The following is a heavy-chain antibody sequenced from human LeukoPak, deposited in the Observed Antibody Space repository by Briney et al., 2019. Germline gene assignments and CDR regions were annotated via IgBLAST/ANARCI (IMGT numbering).Heavy chain of an antibody. CDR1: GYSFSDYY. V-gene: IGHV3-11*04. CDR2: TSSRGDIR. Sequence: GGSLRLSCAASGYSFSDYYMSWIRQAPGKGLEWVSYTSSRGDIRYYADSVKGGFTISRDNAKNLLYLQMNSLRAEDTAVYYCARCGSGWGSFDFWGQGTLVTVSP. J-gene: IGHJ4*02. D-gene: IGHD3-16*01. CDR3: ARCGSGWGSFDF.